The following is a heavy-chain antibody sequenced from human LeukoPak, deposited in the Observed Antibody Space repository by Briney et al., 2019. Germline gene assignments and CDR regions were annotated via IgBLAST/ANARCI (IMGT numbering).Heavy chain of an antibody. J-gene: IGHJ6*02. V-gene: IGHV3-9*01. D-gene: IGHD5-18*01. CDR1: GFTFDDYA. CDR2: ISWNSGSI. CDR3: AKAGAQFRELWSNYYYYGMDV. Sequence: PGGSLRLSCAASGFTFDDYAMHWVRQAPGKGLEWVSGISWNSGSIGYADSVKGRFTISRDNAKNSLYLQMNSLRAEDTVLYYCAKAGAQFRELWSNYYYYGMDVWGQGTTVTVSS.